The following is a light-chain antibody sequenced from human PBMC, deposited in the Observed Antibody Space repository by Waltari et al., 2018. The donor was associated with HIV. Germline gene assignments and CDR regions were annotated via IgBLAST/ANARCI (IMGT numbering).Light chain of an antibody. J-gene: IGLJ2*01. CDR1: SLRSYY. CDR3: HSRDSSGSHVV. Sequence: SSELTQDPAVSVALGQTVRITCPGDSLRSYYASWYKQKPGKTPVLVLLGKNNLPTGIPDRFSGSSSGSTASLIITGAQAEDEADYYCHSRDSSGSHVVLGGGTKLTV. CDR2: GKN. V-gene: IGLV3-19*01.